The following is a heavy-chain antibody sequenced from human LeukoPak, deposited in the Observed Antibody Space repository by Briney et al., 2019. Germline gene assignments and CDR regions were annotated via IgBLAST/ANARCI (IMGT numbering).Heavy chain of an antibody. CDR2: IYYSGST. CDR3: ARASDSIAAAGTPFDY. Sequence: SETLSLTCTVSGGSVSSGSYYWSWLRQPPGKGREWIGYIYYSGSTNYNPSLKSRVTISVDTSKTQFSLKLSSVTAADTAVYYCARASDSIAAAGTPFDYWGQGTLVTVSS. CDR1: GGSVSSGSYY. V-gene: IGHV4-61*01. J-gene: IGHJ4*02. D-gene: IGHD6-13*01.